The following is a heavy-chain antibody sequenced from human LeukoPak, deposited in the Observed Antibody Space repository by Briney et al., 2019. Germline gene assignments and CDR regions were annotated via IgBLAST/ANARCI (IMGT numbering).Heavy chain of an antibody. CDR1: GFTFSSYA. CDR3: AKESAYDFLTGYSDY. CDR2: ISGSGGST. J-gene: IGHJ4*02. D-gene: IGHD3-9*01. V-gene: IGHV3-23*01. Sequence: PGGSLRLSCAASGFTFSSYAMSWVRQAPGKGLEWVSGISGSGGSTYYADSVKGRFTISRDNSKNTMYLQMNSLRAEDTAAYYCAKESAYDFLTGYSDYWGQGTLVTVSS.